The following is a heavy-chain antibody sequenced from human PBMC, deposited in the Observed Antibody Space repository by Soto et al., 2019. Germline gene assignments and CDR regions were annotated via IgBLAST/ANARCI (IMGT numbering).Heavy chain of an antibody. D-gene: IGHD3-3*01. CDR3: ARAIMGFWSGYFDY. V-gene: IGHV4-61*01. CDR2: IYYSGST. CDR1: GGSVSSGSYY. Sequence: SETLSLTCTVSGGSVSSGSYYWSWIRQPPGKGLEWIGYIYYSGSTNYNPSLKSRVTISVDTSKNQFSLKLSSVTAADTAVYYCARAIMGFWSGYFDYWGQGTLVTVSS. J-gene: IGHJ4*02.